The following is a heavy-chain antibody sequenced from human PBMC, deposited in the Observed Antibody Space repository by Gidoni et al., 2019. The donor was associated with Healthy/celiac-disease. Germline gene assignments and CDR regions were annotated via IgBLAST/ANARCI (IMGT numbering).Heavy chain of an antibody. CDR2: MSGSGGST. D-gene: IGHD3-22*01. V-gene: IGHV3-23*01. J-gene: IGHJ5*02. CDR1: GSTFSSYA. Sequence: EVQLLESGGGLVQPVGSLRLYCAASGSTFSSYAMSWGRQAPGKGLGWVSDMSGSGGSTDYSDSVKGRFTISRDNSKNTLYLQMNSLRAEDTAVYYCATYDSSGYSPLNWFDPWGQGTLVTVSS. CDR3: ATYDSSGYSPLNWFDP.